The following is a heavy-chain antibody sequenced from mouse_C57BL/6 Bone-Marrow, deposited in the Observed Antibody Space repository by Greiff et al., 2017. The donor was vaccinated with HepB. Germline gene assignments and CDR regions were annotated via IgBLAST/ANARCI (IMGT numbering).Heavy chain of an antibody. Sequence: EVNVVESGGGLVQSGRSLRLSCATSGFTFSDFYMEWVRQAPGKGLEWIAASRNKANDYTTEYSASVKGRFIVSRDTSQSILYLQMNALRAEDTAIYYCATNSNYHYYAMDYWGQGTSVTVSS. D-gene: IGHD2-5*01. CDR3: ATNSNYHYYAMDY. CDR2: SRNKANDYTT. J-gene: IGHJ4*01. CDR1: GFTFSDFY. V-gene: IGHV7-1*01.